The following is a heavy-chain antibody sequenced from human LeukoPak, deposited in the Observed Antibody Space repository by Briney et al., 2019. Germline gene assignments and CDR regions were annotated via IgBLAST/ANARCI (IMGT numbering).Heavy chain of an antibody. V-gene: IGHV3-23*01. CDR3: ARLVKAEG. Sequence: GGSLRLSCAASGFTFSSYAMTWVRQAPGKGLEWVSTISGGGGTTYYPDSVKGRFTISRDNSKNTLYLQMNSLRAEDTAVYYCARLVKAEGWGQGTLVTVSS. CDR2: ISGGGGTT. J-gene: IGHJ4*02. CDR1: GFTFSSYA. D-gene: IGHD3-9*01.